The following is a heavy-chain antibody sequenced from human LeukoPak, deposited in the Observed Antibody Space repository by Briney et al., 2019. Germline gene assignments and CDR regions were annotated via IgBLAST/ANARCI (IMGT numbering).Heavy chain of an antibody. J-gene: IGHJ4*02. V-gene: IGHV3-30*02. CDR2: IRYDGSIK. CDR1: GFTFGDYA. Sequence: PGGSLRLSCTASGFTFGDYAMSWVRQAPGKGLEWVTFIRYDGSIKYFADSVKGRFTISRDNSKNILYLQMNSLRAEDTAVYYCAKGRYYERSGYPIDYWGQGTLVTVSS. CDR3: AKGRYYERSGYPIDY. D-gene: IGHD3-22*01.